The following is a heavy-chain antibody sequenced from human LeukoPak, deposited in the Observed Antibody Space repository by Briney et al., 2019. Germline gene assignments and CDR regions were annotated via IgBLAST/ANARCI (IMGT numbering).Heavy chain of an antibody. CDR3: ARNGYSPPYYYYYYMDV. Sequence: ASVKVSCKASGGTFGSYAISWVRQAPGQGLEWMGGIIPIFGTANYAQKFQGRVTVTADESTSTAYMELSSLRSEDTAVYYCARNGYSPPYYYYYYMDVWGKGTTVTISS. D-gene: IGHD5-18*01. CDR1: GGTFGSYA. V-gene: IGHV1-69*13. J-gene: IGHJ6*03. CDR2: IIPIFGTA.